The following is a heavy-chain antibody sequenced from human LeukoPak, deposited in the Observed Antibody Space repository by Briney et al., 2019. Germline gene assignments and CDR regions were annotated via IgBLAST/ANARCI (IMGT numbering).Heavy chain of an antibody. CDR3: ASVIVLRFVAWPRRFDY. V-gene: IGHV1-24*01. D-gene: IGHD3-3*01. Sequence: ASVKVSCKVSGYSLIELSMHWVRQAPGKGGGWMGGFDPEDGETIYAQKFQGRVTMTEDTSTDTAYMELSSLRSDDTAVYYCASVIVLRFVAWPRRFDYWGQGTLVTVSS. CDR1: GYSLIELS. J-gene: IGHJ4*02. CDR2: FDPEDGET.